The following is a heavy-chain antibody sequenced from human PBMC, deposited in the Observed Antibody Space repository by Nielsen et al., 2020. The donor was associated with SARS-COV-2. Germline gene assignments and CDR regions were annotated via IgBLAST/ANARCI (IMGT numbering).Heavy chain of an antibody. CDR3: ARGYCSSTSCYAGFDP. D-gene: IGHD2-2*01. J-gene: IGHJ5*02. Sequence: SETLSLTCTVSGGSISSGGYYWSWIRQPPGKGLEWIGYIYYSGSTNYNPSLKSRVTISVDTSKNQFSLKLSSVTAADTAVYYCARGYCSSTSCYAGFDPWGQGTLVTVSS. V-gene: IGHV4-61*08. CDR1: GGSISSGGYY. CDR2: IYYSGST.